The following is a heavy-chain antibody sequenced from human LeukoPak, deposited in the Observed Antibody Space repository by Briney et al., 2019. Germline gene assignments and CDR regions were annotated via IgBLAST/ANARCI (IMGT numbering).Heavy chain of an antibody. CDR3: ARRRKLEGFDY. V-gene: IGHV4-39*01. CDR2: IYYSGST. D-gene: IGHD1-1*01. CDR1: GGSISSSSYY. Sequence: PSETLSLTCTVSGGSISSSSYYWGWIRQPTGKGLEWIGSIYYSGSTYYNPSLKSRVTISVDTSKNQFSLKLSSVTAADTAVYYCARRRKLEGFDYWGQGTLVTVSS. J-gene: IGHJ4*02.